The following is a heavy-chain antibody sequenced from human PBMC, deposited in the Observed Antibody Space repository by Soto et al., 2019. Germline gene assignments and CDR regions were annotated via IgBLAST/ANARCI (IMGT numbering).Heavy chain of an antibody. CDR2: INPSGIT. CDR1: GASFSGSY. J-gene: IGHJ6*02. Sequence: PSETLSLTCAVYGASFSGSYWTWIRQPPGKGLEWIGEINPSGITNYNPSLKSRVTISVDTSKNHFSLKLSSVTAADTAVYYCARLGVEDYYYYGMDVWGQGTTVTVSS. D-gene: IGHD3-3*01. CDR3: ARLGVEDYYYYGMDV. V-gene: IGHV4-34*01.